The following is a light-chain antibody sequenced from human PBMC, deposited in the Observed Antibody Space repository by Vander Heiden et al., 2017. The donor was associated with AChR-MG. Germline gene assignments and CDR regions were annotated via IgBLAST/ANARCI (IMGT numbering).Light chain of an antibody. CDR3: QAWDSSSVV. CDR2: QDS. CDR1: KLVDKY. J-gene: IGLJ2*01. Sequence: SYELTQPPSVSVSPGPTASITCSGDKLVDKYACWYQQKPGQSPVLVIYQDSKRPSGIPERCAGSNSGNTATLTISGTQAMDEADYYGQAWDSSSVVFGGGTKLTVL. V-gene: IGLV3-1*01.